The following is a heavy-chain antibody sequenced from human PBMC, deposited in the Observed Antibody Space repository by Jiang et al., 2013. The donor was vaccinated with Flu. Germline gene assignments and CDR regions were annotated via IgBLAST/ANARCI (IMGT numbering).Heavy chain of an antibody. J-gene: IGHJ4*02. CDR3: ARHGTWAFYFDY. D-gene: IGHD1-26*01. CDR1: GVSISTPNYF. V-gene: IGHV4-39*01. Sequence: VKPSETLSLTCTVSGVSISTPNYFWGWIRQPPGKGLEWVGSIYYDGSTYYSPSLKSRVTMSVDASKEQFSLKLRSVTAADTAVYYCARHGTWAFYFDYWGQGNVVTVSS. CDR2: IYYDGST.